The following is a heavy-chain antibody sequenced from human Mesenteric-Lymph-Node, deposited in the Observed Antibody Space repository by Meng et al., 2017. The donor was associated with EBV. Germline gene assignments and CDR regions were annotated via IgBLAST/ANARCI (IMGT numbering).Heavy chain of an antibody. Sequence: VQPPHSLALTRAIAGDSVSGHSAAWTLSRQSPARGLDWLGRKYYTSKCVYDYALSVKSRITINPDTSTNQFSLQLNSVTPEDTAVYYCERQRNYFDYWGQGTLVTVSS. CDR2: KYYTSKCVY. CDR3: ERQRNYFDY. V-gene: IGHV6-1*01. J-gene: IGHJ4*02. D-gene: IGHD6-25*01. CDR1: GDSVSGHSAA.